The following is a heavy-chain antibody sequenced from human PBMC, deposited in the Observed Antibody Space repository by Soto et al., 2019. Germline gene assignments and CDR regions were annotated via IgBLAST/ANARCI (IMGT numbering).Heavy chain of an antibody. Sequence: EVQLVESGGGLVQPGGSLRLSCAASGFGVSNNYMSWVRQAPGKGLEWVSAINSGGNTYYADSLKGRFTMFRDNSKNAVYLQMNSVGAEDTAVYYCARGGVSYGYGEYYYYGMDVWGQGTTVTVSS. D-gene: IGHD3-16*01. CDR1: GFGVSNNY. V-gene: IGHV3-66*01. CDR2: INSGGNT. J-gene: IGHJ6*02. CDR3: ARGGVSYGYGEYYYYGMDV.